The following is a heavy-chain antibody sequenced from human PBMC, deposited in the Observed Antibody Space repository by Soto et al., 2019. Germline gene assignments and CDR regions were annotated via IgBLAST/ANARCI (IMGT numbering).Heavy chain of an antibody. CDR2: IHHRGST. D-gene: IGHD6-13*01. CDR3: TSGRGYRWTL. V-gene: IGHV4-34*01. J-gene: IGHJ4*02. CDR1: GGSFSAYY. Sequence: QVPLQQWGAGLLKPSETLSLTCAVYGGSFSAYYWSWIRQPPGKGLEWIGEIHHRGSTKCNQSFKSRVTISLDTSKGQLSLKVISLAAADGAVYYCTSGRGYRWTLWGQGTLANASS.